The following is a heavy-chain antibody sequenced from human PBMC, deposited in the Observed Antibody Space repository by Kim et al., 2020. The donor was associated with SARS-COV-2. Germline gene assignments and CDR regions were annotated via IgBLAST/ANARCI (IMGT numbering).Heavy chain of an antibody. CDR2: INPSGGST. J-gene: IGHJ3*02. V-gene: IGHV1-46*01. D-gene: IGHD6-19*01. CDR1: GYTFTSYY. CDR3: ARDLRIAVAGHDAFDI. Sequence: ASVKVSCKASGYTFTSYYMHWVRQAPGQGLEWMGIINPSGGSTSYAQKFQGRVTMTRDTSTSTVYMELSSLRSEDTAVYYCARDLRIAVAGHDAFDIWGQGTMVTVSS.